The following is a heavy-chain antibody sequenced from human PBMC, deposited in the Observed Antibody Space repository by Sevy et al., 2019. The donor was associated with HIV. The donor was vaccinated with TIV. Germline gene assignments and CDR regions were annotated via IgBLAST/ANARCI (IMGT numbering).Heavy chain of an antibody. CDR3: ARDSTTRPRVLDY. J-gene: IGHJ4*02. V-gene: IGHV4-59*01. Sequence: SETLSLTCSVSGGSISSYFWTWVRQSPGKGLEWIGNIYFTGNTDYSPSLKSRVTLSLDTPKSQFSLTLKSVTAADTAIYFCARDSTTRPRVLDYWGQGTLVTVSS. D-gene: IGHD1-1*01. CDR2: IYFTGNT. CDR1: GGSISSYF.